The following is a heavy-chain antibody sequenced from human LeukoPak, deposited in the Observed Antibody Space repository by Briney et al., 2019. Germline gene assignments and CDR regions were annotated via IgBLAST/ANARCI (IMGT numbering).Heavy chain of an antibody. V-gene: IGHV4-38-2*02. J-gene: IGHJ4*02. CDR3: ARRRAYYYGSGSYVYFDY. CDR1: GYSISSGYF. D-gene: IGHD3-10*01. Sequence: SETLSLTCTVSGYSISSGYFWGWIRQPPGKGLEWIGTIYNSGSTYYNASLESRVTISVDTSKNQFSLKLSSVTAADTAVYYCARRRAYYYGSGSYVYFDYSGQGTLVTVSS. CDR2: IYNSGST.